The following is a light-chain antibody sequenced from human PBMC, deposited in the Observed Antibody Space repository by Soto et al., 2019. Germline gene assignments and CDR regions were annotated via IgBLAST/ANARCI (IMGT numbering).Light chain of an antibody. Sequence: DIQMTQSPSSLSASFGDRVTLTCRASQNIDTYLNWYQQIPGTAPTLLMYAASSLHSGVPSRFSGTRLRTAFPLTISLLQPEDFATYYGHQSHTTPYTCGQGTKLKI. CDR2: AAS. V-gene: IGKV1-39*01. J-gene: IGKJ2*01. CDR3: HQSHTTPYT. CDR1: QNIDTY.